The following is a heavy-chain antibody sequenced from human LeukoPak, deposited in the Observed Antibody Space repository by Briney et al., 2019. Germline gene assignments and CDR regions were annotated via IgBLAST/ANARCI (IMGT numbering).Heavy chain of an antibody. Sequence: SVKVSCKASGGTFSSYAIGWVRQAPGQGLEWMGRIIPILGIANYAQKFQGRVTITADKSTSTAYMELSSLRSEDTAVYYCARGPVVANWFDPWGQGTLVTVSS. CDR3: ARGPVVANWFDP. CDR1: GGTFSSYA. V-gene: IGHV1-69*04. J-gene: IGHJ5*02. CDR2: IIPILGIA. D-gene: IGHD2-15*01.